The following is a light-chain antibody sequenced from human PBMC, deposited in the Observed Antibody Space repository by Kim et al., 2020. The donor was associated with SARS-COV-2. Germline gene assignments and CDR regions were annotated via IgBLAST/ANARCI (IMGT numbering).Light chain of an antibody. Sequence: SPGLTASITCYGDKLGGNNVCWYQQKPGQSPVRVINENSRRPSGIPERFLGSNSGNTATLTISGTQAMDEADYYCQAWDSSTGVFGGGTQLTVL. V-gene: IGLV3-1*01. CDR3: QAWDSSTGV. CDR2: ENS. J-gene: IGLJ3*02. CDR1: KLGGNN.